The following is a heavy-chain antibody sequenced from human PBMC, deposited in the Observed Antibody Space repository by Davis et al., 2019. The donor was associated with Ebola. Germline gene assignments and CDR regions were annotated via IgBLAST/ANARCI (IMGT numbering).Heavy chain of an antibody. CDR3: AKASRQWQQFDY. D-gene: IGHD6-19*01. J-gene: IGHJ4*02. V-gene: IGHV3-23*01. CDR2: ISGSGGST. CDR1: GFTFSSYA. Sequence: GGSLRLSCAASGFTFSSYAMSCVRQAPGKGLEWVSAISGSGGSTYYADSVKGRFTISRDNSKNTLYLQMNSLRAEDTAVYYCAKASRQWQQFDYWGQGTLVTVSS.